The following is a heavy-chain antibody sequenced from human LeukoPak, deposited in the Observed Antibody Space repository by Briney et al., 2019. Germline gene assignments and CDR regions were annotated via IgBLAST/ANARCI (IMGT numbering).Heavy chain of an antibody. V-gene: IGHV3-23*01. CDR1: GFTFANYG. CDR3: ARAGEAYGNGGDYFYMAV. CDR2: ISPRSTST. J-gene: IGHJ6*03. Sequence: GGSLRLSCVASGFTFANYGMNWVRQAPGKGLEWVSSISPRSTSTDYADSVKGRFTISRHNSKNRLFLQMNSLRAEDTADYYCARAGEAYGNGGDYFYMAVWGKGTTVIVSS. D-gene: IGHD3-16*01.